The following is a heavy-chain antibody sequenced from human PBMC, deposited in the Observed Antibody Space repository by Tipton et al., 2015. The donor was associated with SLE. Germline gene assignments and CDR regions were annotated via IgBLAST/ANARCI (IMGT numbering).Heavy chain of an antibody. V-gene: IGHV4-31*03. CDR2: IYYSGST. Sequence: LRLSCTVSGGSISSGGYYWSWIRQHPGKGLEWIGYIYYSGSTYYNPSLKSRVTISVDTSKNQFSLKLSSVTAADTAVYYCARPYCSSTSCYSGWFDPWGQGTLVTVSS. J-gene: IGHJ5*02. CDR3: ARPYCSSTSCYSGWFDP. D-gene: IGHD2-2*01. CDR1: GGSISSGGYY.